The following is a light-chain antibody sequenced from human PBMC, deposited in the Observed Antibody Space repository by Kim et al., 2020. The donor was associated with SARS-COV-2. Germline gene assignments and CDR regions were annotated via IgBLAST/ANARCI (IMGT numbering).Light chain of an antibody. CDR1: SSDVGSYNL. V-gene: IGLV2-23*02. CDR2: EVS. J-gene: IGLJ1*01. CDR3: CSYAGSSTLV. Sequence: GHSITISCTGTSSDVGSYNLVSWYQQHPGKAPKLMIYEVSKRPSGVSNRFSGSKSGNTASLTISGLQAEDEADYYCCSYAGSSTLVFGTGTKVTVL.